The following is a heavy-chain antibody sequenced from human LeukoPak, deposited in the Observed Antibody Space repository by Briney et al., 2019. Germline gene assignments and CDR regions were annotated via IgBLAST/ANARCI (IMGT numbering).Heavy chain of an antibody. CDR1: GGTFSSYA. D-gene: IGHD3-3*01. Sequence: SVKVSCKASGGTFSSYAISWVRQAPGQGLEWMGGIIPIFGTANYAQKFQGRVTITADESTSTDYMELSSLRSEDTAVYYCARDGRSWSGYFHQPYYYYYMDVWGKGTTVTVSS. CDR2: IIPIFGTA. J-gene: IGHJ6*03. V-gene: IGHV1-69*01. CDR3: ARDGRSWSGYFHQPYYYYYMDV.